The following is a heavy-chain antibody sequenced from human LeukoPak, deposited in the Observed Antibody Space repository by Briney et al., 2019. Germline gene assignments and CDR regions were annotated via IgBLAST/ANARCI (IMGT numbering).Heavy chain of an antibody. CDR2: ISYDGSNK. J-gene: IGHJ6*02. CDR1: GFTFSSYS. V-gene: IGHV3-30*18. Sequence: GGSLRLSCAASGFTFSSYSMHWVRQAPGKGLEWVAVISYDGSNKYYADSVKGRFTISRDNSKNTLYLQMNSLRAEDTAVYYCAKDGQEVLPYYYGMDVWGQGTTVTVSS. CDR3: AKDGQEVLPYYYGMDV.